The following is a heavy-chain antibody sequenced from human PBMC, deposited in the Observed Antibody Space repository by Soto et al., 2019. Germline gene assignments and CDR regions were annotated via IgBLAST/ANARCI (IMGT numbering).Heavy chain of an antibody. CDR2: ISAYNGNT. Sequence: ASVKVSCKASGYTFTSYGISWVRQAPGQGLEWMGWISAYNGNTNYAQKLQGRVIMTTDTSTSTAYMELKSLRSDDTAVYYCALDTAMASTPGGFDYWGQGTLVTVSS. V-gene: IGHV1-18*04. CDR3: ALDTAMASTPGGFDY. CDR1: GYTFTSYG. D-gene: IGHD5-18*01. J-gene: IGHJ4*02.